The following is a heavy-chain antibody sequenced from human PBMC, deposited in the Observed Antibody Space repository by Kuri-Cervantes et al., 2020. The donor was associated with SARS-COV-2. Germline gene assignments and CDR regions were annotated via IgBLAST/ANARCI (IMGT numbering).Heavy chain of an antibody. Sequence: ASVKVSCKASGCTFTDYYLHWVRQAPGQGLEWVGWINPDTGYTNYAQKFQGRVTMTRDTSISTAYMEMSRLRSDDTAVYYCARASNDFWSGNYFDYWGQGPLVTVSS. D-gene: IGHD3-3*01. CDR2: INPDTGYT. J-gene: IGHJ4*02. CDR3: ARASNDFWSGNYFDY. CDR1: GCTFTDYY. V-gene: IGHV1-2*02.